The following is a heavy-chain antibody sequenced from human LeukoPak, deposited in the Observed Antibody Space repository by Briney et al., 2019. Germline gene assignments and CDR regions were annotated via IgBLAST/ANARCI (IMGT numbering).Heavy chain of an antibody. J-gene: IGHJ4*02. D-gene: IGHD3-10*01. CDR3: ARDGLTGAIDY. CDR2: INPNSGGT. V-gene: IGHV1-2*02. Sequence: ASVKVSCKASGYTFTSYDIDWVRQATGQGLEWMGWINPNSGGTNYAQKFQGRVTMTRDTSISATYMELSRLRSDDTAVYYCARDGLTGAIDYWGQGTLVTVSS. CDR1: GYTFTSYD.